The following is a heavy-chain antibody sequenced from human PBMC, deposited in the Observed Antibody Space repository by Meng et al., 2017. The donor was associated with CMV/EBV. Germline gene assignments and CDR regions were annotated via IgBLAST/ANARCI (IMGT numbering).Heavy chain of an antibody. CDR2: IYSSGSST. CDR3: AKDIRVTMVRGGNYYYYGMDV. J-gene: IGHJ6*02. Sequence: GGSLRLSCAASGFTFSSYAMSWVRQAPGKGLEWVSVIYSSGSSTYYADSVKGRFTISRDNSKNTLYLQMNSLRAEDTAVYYCAKDIRVTMVRGGNYYYYGMDVWGQGTTVTVSS. D-gene: IGHD3-10*01. V-gene: IGHV3-23*03. CDR1: GFTFSSYA.